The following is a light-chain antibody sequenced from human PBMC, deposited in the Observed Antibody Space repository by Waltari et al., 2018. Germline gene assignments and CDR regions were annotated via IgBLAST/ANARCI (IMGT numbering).Light chain of an antibody. CDR1: QSLLYSNGYNY. Sequence: DIVMTQSPLSLPVTPGEPASIPCSSSQSLLYSNGYNYLDWYLQKQGQSPQLLIYLASHRASGVPDRFSGSGSGTDFTLKISRVEAEDVGIYYCMQARQTPDTFGQGTKLEIK. V-gene: IGKV2-28*01. CDR2: LAS. CDR3: MQARQTPDT. J-gene: IGKJ2*01.